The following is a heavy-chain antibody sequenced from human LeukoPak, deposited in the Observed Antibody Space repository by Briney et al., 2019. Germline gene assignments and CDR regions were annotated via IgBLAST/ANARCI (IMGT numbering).Heavy chain of an antibody. D-gene: IGHD6-19*01. J-gene: IGHJ4*02. V-gene: IGHV4-59*01. CDR2: IYYNENS. CDR1: GGSISSYY. CDR3: AGGGKYSSGWYLDPRFDY. Sequence: SETLSLTCTVSGGSISSYYWSWIRQPPGKGLEWIGYIYYNENSNYNPSLKSRVTISVDTSKNQFSLKLSSVTTADTAVHYCAGGGKYSSGWYLDPRFDYWGQGTLVTVSS.